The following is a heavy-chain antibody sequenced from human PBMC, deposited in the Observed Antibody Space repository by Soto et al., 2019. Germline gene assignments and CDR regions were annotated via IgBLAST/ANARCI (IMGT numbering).Heavy chain of an antibody. CDR1: GFTFTNYA. V-gene: IGHV3-23*01. J-gene: IGHJ5*02. Sequence: GGSLRLSCAASGFTFTNYAMAWVRQAPGKGLEWVSTVSGGGGSTYYADSVKGRFTISRDKSNNTLYLQMNSLRAEDTALYYCARGGLSDADSAWFDPWGQGALVTVSS. D-gene: IGHD3-16*01. CDR2: VSGGGGST. CDR3: ARGGLSDADSAWFDP.